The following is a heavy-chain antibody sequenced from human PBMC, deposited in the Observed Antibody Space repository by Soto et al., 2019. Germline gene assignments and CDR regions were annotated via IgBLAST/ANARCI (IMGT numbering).Heavy chain of an antibody. CDR3: ARGGRILAAVRFDY. J-gene: IGHJ4*02. V-gene: IGHV4-31*03. D-gene: IGHD6-13*01. CDR1: GGSISSGDYY. Sequence: PSETLTLTCTVSGGSISSGDYYWSWIRQVQGKGLEWIGYIYDSGRNYYNPSHKSRVAMTVDTYKNQFSQKLSSVTAADTALYYGARGGRILAAVRFDYWGQGTLVNVS. CDR2: IYDSGRN.